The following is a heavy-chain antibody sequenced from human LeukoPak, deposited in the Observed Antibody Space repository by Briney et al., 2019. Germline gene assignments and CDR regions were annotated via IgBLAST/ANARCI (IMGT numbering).Heavy chain of an antibody. CDR1: GGSISSYY. CDR2: IYTSGST. D-gene: IGHD4-11*01. V-gene: IGHV4-4*09. Sequence: SETLSLTCTVSGGSISSYYWSWIRQPPGKGLEWIGYIYTSGSTNYNPSLKGRVTISVDTSKNQFSLKLSSVTAADTAVYYCARIATVTTNWFDPWGQGTLVTVSS. CDR3: ARIATVTTNWFDP. J-gene: IGHJ5*02.